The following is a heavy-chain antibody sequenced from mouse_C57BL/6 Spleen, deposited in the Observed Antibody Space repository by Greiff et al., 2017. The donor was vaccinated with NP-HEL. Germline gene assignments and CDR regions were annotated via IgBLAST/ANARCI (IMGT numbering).Heavy chain of an antibody. V-gene: IGHV14-2*01. CDR3: ASEDYYGSGGYYFDY. D-gene: IGHD1-1*01. CDR2: IDPEDGET. Sequence: VQLKESGAELVKPGASVKLSCTASGFNIKDYYMHWVKQRTEQGLAWIGRIDPEDGETKYAPKFQGKATITADTSSNTAYLQLSSLTSEDTAVYYCASEDYYGSGGYYFDYWGQGTTLTVSS. J-gene: IGHJ2*01. CDR1: GFNIKDYY.